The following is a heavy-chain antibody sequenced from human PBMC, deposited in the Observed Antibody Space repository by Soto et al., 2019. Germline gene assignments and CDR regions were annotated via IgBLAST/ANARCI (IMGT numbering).Heavy chain of an antibody. Sequence: EVQLVESGGGLVQPGGSLRLSCAASGFTFSLDSMSWVRQAPGKGLEWVSYISRSSTGIHYADSVKGRCTISRDDATNSMHLQMNSLRDGDTAVYYCARAVTWGLDVWGQGTTVSISS. CDR3: ARAVTWGLDV. CDR2: ISRSSTGI. D-gene: IGHD3-10*01. CDR1: GFTFSLDS. V-gene: IGHV3-48*02. J-gene: IGHJ6*02.